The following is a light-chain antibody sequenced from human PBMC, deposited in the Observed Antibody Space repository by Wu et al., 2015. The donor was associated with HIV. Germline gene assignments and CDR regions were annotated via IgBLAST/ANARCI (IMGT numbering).Light chain of an antibody. V-gene: IGKV3-15*01. J-gene: IGKJ4*01. CDR1: QSVSNN. CDR2: GAS. CDR3: QQYDNWPPHS. Sequence: ETVMTQSPATLSVSPGERATLSCRASQSVSNNLAWYQQRPGQAPRLLIYGASTRATGIPARFSGSGSGTEFTLSISSMQSEDFAVYFCQQYDNWPPHSFGGGTKVEIK.